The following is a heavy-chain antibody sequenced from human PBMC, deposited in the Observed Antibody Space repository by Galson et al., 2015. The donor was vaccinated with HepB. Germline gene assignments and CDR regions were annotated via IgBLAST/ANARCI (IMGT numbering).Heavy chain of an antibody. CDR2: IHRGIVT. Sequence: SLRPSYAMSGFTVRGAPMRWVRQAPVTGLVRVPIIHRGIVTCYTAPAGGQFAISRDNAKNSLFLQMFSLRAEDTGVYYCARGVHCTTASCYGIDYWGQGTLVSVSS. J-gene: IGHJ4*02. V-gene: IGHV3-53*01. CDR3: ARGVHCTTASCYGIDY. CDR1: GFTVRGAP. D-gene: IGHD2-2*01.